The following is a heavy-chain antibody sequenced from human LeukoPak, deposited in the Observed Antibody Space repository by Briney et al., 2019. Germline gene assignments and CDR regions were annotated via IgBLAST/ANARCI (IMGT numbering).Heavy chain of an antibody. Sequence: ASVKVSCKASGGTFSSYAISWVRQAPGQGLEWMGGIIPIFGTANYAQKFQGRVTITTDESTSTAYMELSSLRSEDTAMYYCASPAHYYDSSGYFSYWGQGTLVTVSS. V-gene: IGHV1-69*05. J-gene: IGHJ4*02. CDR1: GGTFSSYA. D-gene: IGHD3-22*01. CDR3: ASPAHYYDSSGYFSY. CDR2: IIPIFGTA.